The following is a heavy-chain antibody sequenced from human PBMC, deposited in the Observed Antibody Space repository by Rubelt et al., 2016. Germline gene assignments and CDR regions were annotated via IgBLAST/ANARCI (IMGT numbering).Heavy chain of an antibody. CDR1: GFTFSNYW. J-gene: IGHJ4*02. CDR2: INQDGSEK. CDR3: ARGYCSGTFCYLTFGFDY. D-gene: IGHD2-2*01. V-gene: IGHV3-7*05. Sequence: EVQLVESGGGLVQPGESLSLSCSASGFTFSNYWMRWVRQAPGKGLEWVANINQDGSEKHYLDSVKGRFTISRDNAKNSVYLQMNSLRAEDTAVYFCARGYCSGTFCYLTFGFDYWGQGTLVTVSS.